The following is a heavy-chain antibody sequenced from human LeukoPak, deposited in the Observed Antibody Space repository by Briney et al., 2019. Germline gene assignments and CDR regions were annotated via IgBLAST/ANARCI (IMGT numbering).Heavy chain of an antibody. Sequence: GGSLRLSCAASGFTLSDSWMSGVRQAPGKGLEWVANVNPDGSAKDYVDSVKGRFTISRDNAGNSLYLQMSSLRAEDTAVYYCATYTHWVAGDVWGQGTTVTVSS. CDR3: ATYTHWVAGDV. V-gene: IGHV3-7*01. D-gene: IGHD3-16*01. J-gene: IGHJ6*02. CDR1: GFTLSDSW. CDR2: VNPDGSAK.